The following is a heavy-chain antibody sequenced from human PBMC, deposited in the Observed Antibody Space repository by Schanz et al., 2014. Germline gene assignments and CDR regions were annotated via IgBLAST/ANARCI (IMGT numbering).Heavy chain of an antibody. CDR1: GLNFDYYG. CDR3: ARDLISSGWYA. V-gene: IGHV3-48*01. CDR2: ISGSSSTK. D-gene: IGHD6-19*01. Sequence: EVQLVESGGGVVQPGRSLRLSCATSGLNFDYYGMNWVRQAPGKGLEWVSYISGSSSTKYYADSVKGRFTISRDNGKKSLYLQMNGLRVEDTAMYYCARDLISSGWYAWGQGTLVTVSS. J-gene: IGHJ4*02.